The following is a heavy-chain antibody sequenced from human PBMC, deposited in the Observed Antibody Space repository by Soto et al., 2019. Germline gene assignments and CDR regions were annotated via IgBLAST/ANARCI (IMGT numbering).Heavy chain of an antibody. CDR1: GGSISSYY. V-gene: IGHV4-59*01. J-gene: IGHJ5*02. CDR2: IYYSGST. CDR3: ARAADDYTRGNWFDP. D-gene: IGHD4-4*01. Sequence: SETLSLTCTVSGGSISSYYWSWIRQPPGKGLVWIGYIYYSGSTNYNPSLKSRVTISVDTSKNQFSLKLSSVTAADTAVYYCARAADDYTRGNWFDPWGQGTLVTVSS.